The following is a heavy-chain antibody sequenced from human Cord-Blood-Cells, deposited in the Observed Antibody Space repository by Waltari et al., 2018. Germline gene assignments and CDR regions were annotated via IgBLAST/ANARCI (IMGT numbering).Heavy chain of an antibody. Sequence: QVQLVQSGSELKKPGASVKVSCKASGYTFTSYAMNWVRQAPGQGLEWMGWINTNTGNPAYAQGFTGRFVFSVDTSVSTAYLQISSLKAEDTALYYCAREYCSSTSCYYYYYYYYMDVWGKGTTVTVSS. CDR3: AREYCSSTSCYYYYYYYYMDV. J-gene: IGHJ6*03. D-gene: IGHD2-2*01. CDR1: GYTFTSYA. V-gene: IGHV7-4-1*02. CDR2: INTNTGNP.